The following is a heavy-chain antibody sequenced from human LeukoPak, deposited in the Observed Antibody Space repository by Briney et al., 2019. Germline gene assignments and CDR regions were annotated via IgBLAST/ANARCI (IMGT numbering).Heavy chain of an antibody. Sequence: GGSLRLSCAASGFTFSSYAMHWVRQAPGKGLEYVSAISSNGGSTYYANSVKGRFTISRDNSKNTLYLQMGSLRAEDMAVYYCARVGIAAAGTVGAFAYWGQGTLVTVSS. J-gene: IGHJ4*02. CDR3: ARVGIAAAGTVGAFAY. CDR1: GFTFSSYA. V-gene: IGHV3-64*01. CDR2: ISSNGGST. D-gene: IGHD6-13*01.